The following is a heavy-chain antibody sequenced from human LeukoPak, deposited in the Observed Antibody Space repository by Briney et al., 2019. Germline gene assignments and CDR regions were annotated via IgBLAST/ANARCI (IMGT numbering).Heavy chain of an antibody. CDR2: IYHSGNT. Sequence: SETLSLTCPVSGDSISSSNWWSWVRQPPGKGLEWIGGIYHSGNTYYTPSLKSRVTILVDKSKNHFSLDLSSVAAADTAVYYCARTPTHSGTNIYFDYWGQGTLVTVSS. CDR3: ARTPTHSGTNIYFDY. V-gene: IGHV4-4*02. J-gene: IGHJ4*02. D-gene: IGHD1-14*01. CDR1: GDSISSSNW.